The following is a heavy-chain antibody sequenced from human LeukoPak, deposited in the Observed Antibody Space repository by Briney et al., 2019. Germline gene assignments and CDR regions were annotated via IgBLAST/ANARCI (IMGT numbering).Heavy chain of an antibody. CDR2: INPEDSDS. CDR3: ARVGSVTNFGVVSYYFDY. Sequence: GESLKISCKASGYSFDYSWIAWVRQIPGKGLGWLEIINPEDSDSTYSPSFQGQVTISVDKSINTAYLQWSSLKASNTAIYYCARVGSVTNFGVVSYYFDYWGQGTLVTASS. CDR1: GYSFDYSW. D-gene: IGHD3-3*01. V-gene: IGHV5-51*01. J-gene: IGHJ4*02.